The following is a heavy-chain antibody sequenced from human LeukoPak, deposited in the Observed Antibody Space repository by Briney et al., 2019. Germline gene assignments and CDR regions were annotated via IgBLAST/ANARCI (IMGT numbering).Heavy chain of an antibody. CDR2: INAYSTNT. D-gene: IGHD3-10*01. CDR1: GYTFTSYG. V-gene: IGHV1-18*01. CDR3: ATPETYGSGTLGY. J-gene: IGHJ4*02. Sequence: ASVKVSCKASGYTFTSYGITWVRQAPGQGLEWMGWINAYSTNTNYAQKLQGRVTMTTDTSTNTAYMELRSLRSDDTAVYYCATPETYGSGTLGYWGQGTLVTVSS.